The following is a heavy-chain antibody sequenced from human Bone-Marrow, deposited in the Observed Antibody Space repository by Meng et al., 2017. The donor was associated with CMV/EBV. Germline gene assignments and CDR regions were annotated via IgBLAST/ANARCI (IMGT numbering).Heavy chain of an antibody. CDR1: GGDISSSQG. D-gene: IGHD3-10*01. J-gene: IGHJ5*02. Sequence: CAGSGGDISSSQGWSWVRQPPGRGLEWIGEIWHGERTNYNPSLKSRVTISVDKSKNEFSLRLSSVTAADTAVYYCARDYYGSGTRFDPWGQGTLVTVSS. CDR3: ARDYYGSGTRFDP. CDR2: IWHGERT. V-gene: IGHV4-4*02.